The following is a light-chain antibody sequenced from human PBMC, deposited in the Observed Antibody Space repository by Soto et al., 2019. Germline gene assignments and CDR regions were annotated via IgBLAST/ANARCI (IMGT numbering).Light chain of an antibody. CDR3: QQYNSFPGT. Sequence: DIQMTQSPSTLSSSPGERVTITCRASQSISSWLAWYQQKPGDAPKLLIYDASSLESGVPSRFSGSGSGTDFTLTISSLQPDDFATYYCQQYNSFPGTFGQGTKVEIK. CDR2: DAS. V-gene: IGKV1-5*01. CDR1: QSISSW. J-gene: IGKJ1*01.